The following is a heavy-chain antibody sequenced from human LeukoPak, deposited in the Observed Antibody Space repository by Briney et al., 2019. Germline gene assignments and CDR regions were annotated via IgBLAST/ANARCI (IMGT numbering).Heavy chain of an antibody. D-gene: IGHD1-14*01. Sequence: GESLKISCKGSGYSFTSYWISWVRQMPGKGLERIGRIDPSDSYTNYSPSFQGHVTISADKSISTAYLQWSSLKASDTAMYYCASSPPTLRGQPNPNYYYYYGMDVWGKETTVTVSS. CDR3: ASSPPTLRGQPNPNYYYYYGMDV. CDR1: GYSFTSYW. V-gene: IGHV5-10-1*01. J-gene: IGHJ6*04. CDR2: IDPSDSYT.